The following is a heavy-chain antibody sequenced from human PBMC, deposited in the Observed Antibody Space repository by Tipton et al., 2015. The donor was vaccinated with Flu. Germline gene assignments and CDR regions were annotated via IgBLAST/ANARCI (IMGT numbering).Heavy chain of an antibody. V-gene: IGHV3-7*01. CDR3: AREEGHYYDSSGFFDY. Sequence: SLRLSCAASGFTFSTFWMSWVRQAPGKGLEWVANINQDGSEKNFVDSVKGRFTISRDNAKNSLYLQMNSLRAEDTAVYYCAREEGHYYDSSGFFDYWGQGTLVTVSS. D-gene: IGHD3-22*01. CDR2: INQDGSEK. J-gene: IGHJ4*02. CDR1: GFTFSTFW.